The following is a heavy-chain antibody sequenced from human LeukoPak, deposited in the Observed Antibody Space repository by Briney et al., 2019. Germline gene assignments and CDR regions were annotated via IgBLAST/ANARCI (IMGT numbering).Heavy chain of an antibody. CDR3: ARSSSWYSAHFDY. CDR1: GFTFSSYG. J-gene: IGHJ4*02. D-gene: IGHD6-13*01. Sequence: GGSLRLSCAASGFTFSSYGMHWVRQAPGKGLEWVAVIWYDGSNKYYADSVKGRFTISRDNSKNTLYLQMNSLRAEDTAVYYCARSSSWYSAHFDYWGQGTLVTVSS. CDR2: IWYDGSNK. V-gene: IGHV3-33*01.